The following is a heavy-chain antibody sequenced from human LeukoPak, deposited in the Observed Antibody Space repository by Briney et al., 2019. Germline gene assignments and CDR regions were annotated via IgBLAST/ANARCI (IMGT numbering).Heavy chain of an antibody. V-gene: IGHV3-23*01. Sequence: GGSLRLSCAASGFTFSSCAMSWVRQAPGKGLEWVSDISDRGGTTYYADSVKGRFSVSRDNSKNTLYLQMNSLRAEDTAGYYCAKVNGYCSGGSCYSTGSYYYHGMDVWGKGTTVTVSS. CDR2: ISDRGGTT. D-gene: IGHD2-15*01. J-gene: IGHJ6*04. CDR1: GFTFSSCA. CDR3: AKVNGYCSGGSCYSTGSYYYHGMDV.